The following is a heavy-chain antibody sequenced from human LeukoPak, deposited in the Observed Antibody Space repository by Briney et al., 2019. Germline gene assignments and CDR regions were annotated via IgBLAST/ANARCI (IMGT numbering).Heavy chain of an antibody. CDR3: AREGLGGLLSNY. J-gene: IGHJ4*02. D-gene: IGHD2-15*01. V-gene: IGHV1-2*02. CDR2: INPNSGGT. CDR1: GYTFANYY. Sequence: ASVKVSCKASGYTFANYYMYWVRQAPGQGLEWMGWINPNSGGTNYAQKFQGRVTMTRDTSISTAYMELSSLTSDDTAVYYCAREGLGGLLSNYWGQGTLVTVSS.